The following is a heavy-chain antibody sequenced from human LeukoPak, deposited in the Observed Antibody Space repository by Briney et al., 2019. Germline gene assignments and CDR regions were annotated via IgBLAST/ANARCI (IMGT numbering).Heavy chain of an antibody. D-gene: IGHD3-10*01. CDR1: GGSISSSSYY. V-gene: IGHV4-39*07. Sequence: PSETLSLTCTVSGGSISSSSYYWGWIRQPPGKGLEWIGEISHTGTTHSNPSLKSRVTISVDTPKNQFSLKLSSVTAADTAVYYCARKGRVRGVRKLDNWFDPWGQGTLVTVSS. CDR3: ARKGRVRGVRKLDNWFDP. J-gene: IGHJ5*02. CDR2: ISHTGTT.